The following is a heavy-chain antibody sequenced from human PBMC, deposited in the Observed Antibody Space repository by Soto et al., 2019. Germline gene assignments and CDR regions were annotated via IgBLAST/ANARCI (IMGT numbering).Heavy chain of an antibody. Sequence: SYTVSDGSIINISYHWSRNHQQPGKGLEWIGSIYYSGSTYYNPSLKSRVTISVDTSKNQFSLKLSSVTAADTAVYYCVRPVGDIMVREDYFDYWGQGTLVTVSS. CDR2: IYYSGST. D-gene: IGHD3-10*01. CDR3: VRPVGDIMVREDYFDY. V-gene: IGHV4-39*01. J-gene: IGHJ4*02. CDR1: DGSIINISYH.